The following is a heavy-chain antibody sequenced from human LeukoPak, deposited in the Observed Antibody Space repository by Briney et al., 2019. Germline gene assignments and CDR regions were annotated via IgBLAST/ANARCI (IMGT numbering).Heavy chain of an antibody. V-gene: IGHV1-2*02. CDR2: INPNSGGT. CDR3: AGDLMYDSSGYQYYYYYYMDV. D-gene: IGHD3-22*01. CDR1: GYTFTGYY. J-gene: IGHJ6*03. Sequence: GASVKVSCKASGYTFTGYYMHWVRQAPGQGLEWMGWINPNSGGTNYAQKFQGRVTMTRDTSISTAYMELSRLRSDDTAVYYCAGDLMYDSSGYQYYYYYYMDVWGKGTTVTVSS.